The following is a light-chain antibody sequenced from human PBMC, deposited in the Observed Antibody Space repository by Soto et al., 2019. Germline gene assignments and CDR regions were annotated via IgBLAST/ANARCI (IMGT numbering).Light chain of an antibody. J-gene: IGKJ2*01. CDR3: QQYDGSPYT. CDR2: GAS. Sequence: EIVLTQSPGTLSLSPGERVTLSCRASQSVSSSYLAWYQQKPGQAPRLLIYGASSRATGIPDRFSASGSGTEFTLSISRLEPVDFAVYYCQQYDGSPYTFGQGTKLEIK. CDR1: QSVSSSY. V-gene: IGKV3-20*01.